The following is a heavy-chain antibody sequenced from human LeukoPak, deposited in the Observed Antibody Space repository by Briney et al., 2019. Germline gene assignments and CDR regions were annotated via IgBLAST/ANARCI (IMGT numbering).Heavy chain of an antibody. D-gene: IGHD1-1*01. Sequence: SETLSLTCTVSGGSISSYYWSWIRQPPGKGLEWIGYIYYSGSTNYNPSLKSRVTISVDTSKNQFSLKLSSVTAADTAVYYCARSELEPQIIDPWGQGTLVTVSS. CDR1: GGSISSYY. V-gene: IGHV4-59*01. J-gene: IGHJ5*02. CDR3: ARSELEPQIIDP. CDR2: IYYSGST.